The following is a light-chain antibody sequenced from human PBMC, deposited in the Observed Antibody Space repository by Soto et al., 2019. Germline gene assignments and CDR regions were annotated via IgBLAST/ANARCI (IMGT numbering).Light chain of an antibody. CDR3: QQRVNWPLI. Sequence: EIVLTQSPVTLSLSPGERATLSCRASQSVGSFLAWYQQKPGQAPRLLIYDASNRATGIPARFSGSGSGTDFTLTISTLEPEDFAVYYCQQRVNWPLIFGGGTKVEIE. CDR2: DAS. V-gene: IGKV3-11*01. J-gene: IGKJ4*01. CDR1: QSVGSF.